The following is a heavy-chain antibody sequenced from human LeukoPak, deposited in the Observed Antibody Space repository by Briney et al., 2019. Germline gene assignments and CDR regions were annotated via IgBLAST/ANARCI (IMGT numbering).Heavy chain of an antibody. D-gene: IGHD7-27*01. J-gene: IGHJ6*04. Sequence: SETLSLTCAVSGYSISSGYYWGWIRQPPGKGPELLGSIYHRGNAYYNPSLTSRVTISLDTSKNQFSLKLSSVTAADTALYYCARDLGYYRMDVWGKGTTVTVSS. V-gene: IGHV4-38-2*02. CDR2: IYHRGNA. CDR3: ARDLGYYRMDV. CDR1: GYSISSGYY.